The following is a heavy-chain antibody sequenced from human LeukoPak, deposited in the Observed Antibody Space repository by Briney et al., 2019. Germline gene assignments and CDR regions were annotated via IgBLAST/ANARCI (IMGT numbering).Heavy chain of an antibody. D-gene: IGHD6-13*01. CDR3: ARGAAAGYHDAFGI. V-gene: IGHV1-2*02. CDR2: INPNTGGT. CDR1: GYTFTGYY. Sequence: GASVNFSCKASGYTFTGYYMHWVRQAPGQGLEWMGWINPNTGGTNYAQNFQGRVTMTRDTSISTAYMELSRLRSDDTAVYYCARGAAAGYHDAFGIWGQGTMVTVSS. J-gene: IGHJ3*02.